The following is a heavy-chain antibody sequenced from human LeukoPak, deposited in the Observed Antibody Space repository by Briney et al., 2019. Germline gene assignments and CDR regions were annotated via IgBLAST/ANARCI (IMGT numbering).Heavy chain of an antibody. CDR2: INWNGGST. J-gene: IGHJ4*02. D-gene: IGHD6-6*01. V-gene: IGHV3-20*04. CDR1: GFTFDDYG. CDR3: ARDLWGSSSSQLASFDY. Sequence: PGGSLRLSCAASGFTFDDYGMAWVRQAPGKGLEWVSGINWNGGSTAYADSVKGRFTISRDNANNSLYLQMNSLRAEDTAFYYCARDLWGSSSSQLASFDYWGQGTLVTVSS.